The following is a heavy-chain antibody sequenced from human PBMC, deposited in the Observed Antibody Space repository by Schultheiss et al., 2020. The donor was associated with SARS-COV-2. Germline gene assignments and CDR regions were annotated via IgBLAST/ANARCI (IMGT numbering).Heavy chain of an antibody. CDR1: GGSISSYY. CDR3: ARAGSVGCGSTSCLYGYYYYYMDV. D-gene: IGHD2-2*01. J-gene: IGHJ6*03. V-gene: IGHV4-59*01. Sequence: SETLSLTCTVSGGSISSYYWSWIRQPPGKGLEWIGYIYYSGSTNYNPSLKSRVIISVDTSKNQFSLKLSSVTAADTAVYYCARAGSVGCGSTSCLYGYYYYYMDVWGKGTTVTVSS. CDR2: IYYSGST.